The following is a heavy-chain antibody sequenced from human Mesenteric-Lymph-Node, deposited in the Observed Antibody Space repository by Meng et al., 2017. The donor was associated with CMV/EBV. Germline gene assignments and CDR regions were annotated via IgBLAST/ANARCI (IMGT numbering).Heavy chain of an antibody. D-gene: IGHD6-6*01. V-gene: IGHV3-7*01. Sequence: GGSLRLSCAASGFTFDDYGMSWVRQAPGKGLEWVANIKQDGSEKNYVDSVKGRFTISRDNAKNSLYLQMNSLRAEDTAVYYCARGSSSGLRNFDYWGQGTLVTVSS. J-gene: IGHJ4*02. CDR3: ARGSSSGLRNFDY. CDR2: IKQDGSEK. CDR1: GFTFDDYG.